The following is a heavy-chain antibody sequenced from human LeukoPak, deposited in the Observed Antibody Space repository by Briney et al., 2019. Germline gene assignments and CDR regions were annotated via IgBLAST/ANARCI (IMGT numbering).Heavy chain of an antibody. J-gene: IGHJ3*02. CDR2: ISSSSSYI. CDR1: GFTFSSYS. Sequence: GGSLRLSCAASGFTFSSYSMNWVRQAPGKGLEWVSSISSSSSYIYYADSVKGRFTISRDNAKNSLYLQMNSLRAEDTAVYYCARDSAGQIRFDIWGQGTMVTVSS. V-gene: IGHV3-21*01. D-gene: IGHD6-13*01. CDR3: ARDSAGQIRFDI.